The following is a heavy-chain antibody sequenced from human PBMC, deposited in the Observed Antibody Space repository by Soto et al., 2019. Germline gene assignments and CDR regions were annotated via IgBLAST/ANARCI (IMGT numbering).Heavy chain of an antibody. D-gene: IGHD3-3*01. V-gene: IGHV1-2*02. Sequence: QLHLVQSGAVVKKPGASVTVSCSASGYPVTAYYMHWVRQAPGRGLEWMGGINPATGAAKYTQTCQGRVTVTRDTSTSTVFMELSGLTSEDTAVFYWARGGGVGVAGSAAFDMWGQGTLVTVSS. CDR3: ARGGGVGVAGSAAFDM. CDR2: INPATGAA. J-gene: IGHJ3*02. CDR1: GYPVTAYY.